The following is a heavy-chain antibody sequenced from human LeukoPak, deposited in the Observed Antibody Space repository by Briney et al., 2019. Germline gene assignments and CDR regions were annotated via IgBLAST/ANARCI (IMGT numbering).Heavy chain of an antibody. Sequence: MPGGSLRLSCAASGFTFSSYAMNWVPQAPGKGLEWVSSITSDSNYIYYADSVKGRFTISRDNAKNSLYLQMNSLRAEDTAVYYCARAFGNYYAYWGQGTLVTVSS. CDR2: ITSDSNYI. CDR1: GFTFSSYA. V-gene: IGHV3-21*01. J-gene: IGHJ4*02. D-gene: IGHD3-16*01. CDR3: ARAFGNYYAY.